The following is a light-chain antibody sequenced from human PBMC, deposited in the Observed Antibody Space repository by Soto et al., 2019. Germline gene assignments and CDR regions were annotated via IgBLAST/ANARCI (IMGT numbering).Light chain of an antibody. CDR2: QAS. J-gene: IGKJ3*01. V-gene: IGKV1-5*03. Sequence: DIQMTQSPSTLSASVGDTVTIACRASQTINIWLAWYQQKPGKAPNLLIYQASSLEDGVPSRFSGSGSGTECTLTISSLHPDDFATVYCQQYHSFPFTFGPGTKVDIK. CDR1: QTINIW. CDR3: QQYHSFPFT.